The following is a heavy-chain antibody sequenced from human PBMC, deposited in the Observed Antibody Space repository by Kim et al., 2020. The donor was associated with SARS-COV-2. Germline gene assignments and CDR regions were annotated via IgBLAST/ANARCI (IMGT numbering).Heavy chain of an antibody. J-gene: IGHJ6*02. V-gene: IGHV3-33*05. CDR1: GFTFSSYG. CDR2: ISYDGSNK. D-gene: IGHD2-2*01. Sequence: VGSLRLSCAASGFTFSSYGMHWVRQAPGKGLEWVAVISYDGSNKYYADSVKGRFTISRDNSKNTLYLQMNSLRAEDTAVYYCARDAVDCSSTSCYSGWTYCYYGMDVWGQGTTVTVSS. CDR3: ARDAVDCSSTSCYSGWTYCYYGMDV.